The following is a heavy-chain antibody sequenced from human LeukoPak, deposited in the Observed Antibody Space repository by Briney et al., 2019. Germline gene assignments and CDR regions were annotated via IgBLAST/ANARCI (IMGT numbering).Heavy chain of an antibody. CDR2: IYTSGGA. CDR3: ARDPRAALDAFDI. CDR1: GGSISSYY. V-gene: IGHV4-4*07. D-gene: IGHD2-15*01. J-gene: IGHJ3*02. Sequence: SETLSLTCTVSGGSISSYYWSWIRQPAGKGLEWIGRIYTSGGANYNPSLKSRVTMSVDTSKNQFSLKLSSVTAADMAVYYCARDPRAALDAFDIWGQGTMVTVSS.